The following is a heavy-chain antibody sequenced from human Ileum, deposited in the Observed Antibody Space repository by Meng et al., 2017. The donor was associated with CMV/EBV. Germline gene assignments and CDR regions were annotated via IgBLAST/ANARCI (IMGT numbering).Heavy chain of an antibody. CDR1: GFTFSSHA. V-gene: IGHV3-30*04. Sequence: SGFTFSSHAMHWFRQAPGKGLEWVAVISYDGSNKYYADSVKGRFTISRDNSKNTLYLQMNSLRAEDTAVYYCARMGGTVITGWFDPWGQGTLVTVSS. D-gene: IGHD4-11*01. CDR2: ISYDGSNK. CDR3: ARMGGTVITGWFDP. J-gene: IGHJ5*02.